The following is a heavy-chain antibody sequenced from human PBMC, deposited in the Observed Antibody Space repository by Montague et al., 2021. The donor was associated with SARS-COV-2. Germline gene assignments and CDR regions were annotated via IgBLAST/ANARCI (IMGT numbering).Heavy chain of an antibody. J-gene: IGHJ4*02. V-gene: IGHV4-39*01. Sequence: SETLSLTCTVSGGSISSSSYYWGWIRQPPGKGLEWIGSIYYSGSTYYNPSLKSRVTISVDTSKNQFSLKLSSVTAADTAVYYCARHLKVSAYIAAAGAPDYWGQGTLVTVSS. CDR2: IYYSGST. CDR3: ARHLKVSAYIAAAGAPDY. D-gene: IGHD6-13*01. CDR1: GGSISSSSYY.